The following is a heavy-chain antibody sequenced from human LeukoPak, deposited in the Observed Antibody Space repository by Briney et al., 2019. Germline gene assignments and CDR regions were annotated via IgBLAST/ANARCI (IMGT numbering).Heavy chain of an antibody. CDR1: GCTFSSYS. J-gene: IGHJ3*02. D-gene: IGHD1-26*01. CDR2: INSRSNYI. CDR3: ARGDGTVGATSAFDI. Sequence: GGSLRLSCAASGCTFSSYSMNWVRQAPGKGLEWVSSINSRSNYIYYADSLKGRFTISRDNAKNSLYLQMNSLRAEDTAMYYCARGDGTVGATSAFDIWGQGTMVTVSS. V-gene: IGHV3-21*01.